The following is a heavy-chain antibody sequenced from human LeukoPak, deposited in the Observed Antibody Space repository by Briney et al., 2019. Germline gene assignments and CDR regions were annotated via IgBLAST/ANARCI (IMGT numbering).Heavy chain of an antibody. CDR1: GFTFSSYA. D-gene: IGHD3-10*01. Sequence: PGGSLRLSCAASGFTFSSYAMNWVRQAPGKGLEWVSSISSSSSYIYYADSVKGRFTISRDNAKNSLYVQMNSLRAEDTAVYYCAGGGFRYYFDYWGQGTLGTVSS. CDR3: AGGGFRYYFDY. V-gene: IGHV3-21*01. CDR2: ISSSSSYI. J-gene: IGHJ4*02.